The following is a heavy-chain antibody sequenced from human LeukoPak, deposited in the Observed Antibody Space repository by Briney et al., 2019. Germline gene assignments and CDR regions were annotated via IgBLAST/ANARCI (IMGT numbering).Heavy chain of an antibody. CDR1: GFTFSNFG. D-gene: IGHD4-17*01. CDR3: AKDFGYGDCFDY. Sequence: PGGSLRLSCAASGFTFSNFGLHWVRQAPGKGLEWVAFMSYDGTHKYYSDSVRGRFTISRDNSKNTLFLQMNSLRAEDTAVYYRAKDFGYGDCFDYWGQGTLVTVSS. J-gene: IGHJ4*02. V-gene: IGHV3-30*18. CDR2: MSYDGTHK.